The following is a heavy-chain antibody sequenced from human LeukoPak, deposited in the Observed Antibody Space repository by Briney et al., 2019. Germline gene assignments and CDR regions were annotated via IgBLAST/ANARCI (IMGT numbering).Heavy chain of an antibody. J-gene: IGHJ6*03. CDR3: ARAGSFYYYMDV. V-gene: IGHV3-7*01. CDR1: GFTFTNAW. CDR2: IKQDGSEK. Sequence: AGGSLRLSCAASGFTFTNAWMSWVRQAPGKGLEWVANIKQDGSEKYYVDSVKGRFTISRDNAKNSLYLQMNSLRAEDTAVYYCARAGSFYYYMDVWGKGTTVTVSS.